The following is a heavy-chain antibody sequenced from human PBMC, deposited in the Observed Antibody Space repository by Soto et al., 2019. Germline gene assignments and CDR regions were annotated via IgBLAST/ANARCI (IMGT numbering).Heavy chain of an antibody. CDR3: AKTQNDILDY. Sequence: SETLSLTCTVSGSPISSYYWGWFRQPPGQGLEWVAYIYYTGTATYNPSLASRVAISLDASKSQFSLNLRSVTAADTAVYYCAKTQNDILDYRGQGTLVTVSS. D-gene: IGHD3-9*01. CDR2: IYYTGTA. CDR1: GSPISSYY. V-gene: IGHV4-59*08. J-gene: IGHJ4*02.